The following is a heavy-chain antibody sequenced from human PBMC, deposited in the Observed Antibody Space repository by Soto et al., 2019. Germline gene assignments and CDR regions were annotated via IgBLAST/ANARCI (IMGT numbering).Heavy chain of an antibody. J-gene: IGHJ6*02. Sequence: EVQLVESGGGLVQPGGSLRLSCVDSGFTFSSYWMSWVRQAPVKGLEWVGNIKQDGSEENYVDSVKGRFTISRDNAKNSMYLPMNSLRVEDTAVYYCARIAASGRGGDVWGQGTTVVVSS. V-gene: IGHV3-7*01. CDR2: IKQDGSEE. CDR1: GFTFSSYW. CDR3: ARIAASGRGGDV. D-gene: IGHD6-13*01.